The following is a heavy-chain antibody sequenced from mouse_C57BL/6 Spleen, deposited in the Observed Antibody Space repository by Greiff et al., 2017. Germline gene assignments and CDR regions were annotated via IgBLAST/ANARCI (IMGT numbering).Heavy chain of an antibody. Sequence: EVKLMESGPGLVKPSQSLSLTCSVTGYSITSGYYWNWIRQFPGNKLEWMGYISYDGSNNYNPSLKNRISITRDTSKNQFFLKLNSVTTEDTATYYCARGATGPSWFAYWGQGTLVTVSA. CDR1: GYSITSGYY. V-gene: IGHV3-6*01. J-gene: IGHJ3*01. CDR3: ARGATGPSWFAY. D-gene: IGHD4-1*02. CDR2: ISYDGSN.